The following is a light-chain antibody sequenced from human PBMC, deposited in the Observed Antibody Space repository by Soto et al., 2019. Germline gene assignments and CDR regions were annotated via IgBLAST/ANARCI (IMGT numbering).Light chain of an antibody. CDR2: KAY. V-gene: IGKV1-5*03. Sequence: DIQMTQSPSTLSASVGDRVTITCRASQSISSWLAWYQQKPGKAPKLLIYKAYSLESGVPSRFSGSGSGTEFTLTISSLQPDDFAPYYCQQYNSYPCTFGQGTKLEIK. CDR3: QQYNSYPCT. J-gene: IGKJ2*02. CDR1: QSISSW.